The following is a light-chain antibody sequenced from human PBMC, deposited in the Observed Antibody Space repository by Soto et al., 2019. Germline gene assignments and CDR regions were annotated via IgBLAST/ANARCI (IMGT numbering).Light chain of an antibody. V-gene: IGLV2-8*01. J-gene: IGLJ2*01. CDR3: NSYAGSNNFVV. CDR1: SSDVGGYNY. CDR2: EVS. Sequence: QSALTQPPSASGSPGQSVTISCTGTSSDVGGYNYVSWYQQHPGKAPKLMIYEVSKRPSGVPDRFSGSKSGNTASLTVSGLQADDEADYYCNSYAGSNNFVVFGGGTQLTVL.